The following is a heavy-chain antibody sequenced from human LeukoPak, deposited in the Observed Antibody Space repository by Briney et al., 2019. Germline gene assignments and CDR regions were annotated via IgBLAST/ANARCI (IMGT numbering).Heavy chain of an antibody. CDR3: AKASEYYGSGSYPIGGFY. V-gene: IGHV3-23*01. Sequence: GGSLRLSCAASGFTFSSYEMNWVRQAPGKGLEWVSAISGSGGSTYYADSVKGRFTISRDNSKNTLYLQMNSLRAEDTALYYCAKASEYYGSGSYPIGGFYWGQGTLVTVSS. CDR2: ISGSGGST. D-gene: IGHD3-10*01. CDR1: GFTFSSYE. J-gene: IGHJ4*02.